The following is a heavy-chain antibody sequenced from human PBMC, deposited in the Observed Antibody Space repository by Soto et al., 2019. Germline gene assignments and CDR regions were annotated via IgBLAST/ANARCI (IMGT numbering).Heavy chain of an antibody. J-gene: IGHJ4*02. CDR2: VNTDGSST. CDR3: TRAFPDSSRWHNDY. CDR1: GFTFSSYW. D-gene: IGHD6-13*01. Sequence: EVQLVESGGGLVQPGGSLRLSCAASGFTFSSYWMYWVRQAPGKGLVWVSRVNTDGSSTTYADSVEGRFTISRDNAKNTLYLQMNSLKAEDTAVYYCTRAFPDSSRWHNDYWGQGILVTVSS. V-gene: IGHV3-74*01.